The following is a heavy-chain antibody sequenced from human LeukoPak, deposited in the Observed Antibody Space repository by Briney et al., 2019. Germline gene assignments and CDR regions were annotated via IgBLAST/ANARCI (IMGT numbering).Heavy chain of an antibody. Sequence: ASVKVSCKASGSTFSTYAVNWVRQAPGQGLERMGGIIPILGTSNYAQSFQGRLTITADESSGTAYMALSSLRSEDTAIYYCATTRDHYDNSGYTLLQDWGQGTLVTVPS. CDR3: ATTRDHYDNSGYTLLQD. V-gene: IGHV1-69*13. CDR1: GSTFSTYA. J-gene: IGHJ1*01. CDR2: IIPILGTS. D-gene: IGHD3-22*01.